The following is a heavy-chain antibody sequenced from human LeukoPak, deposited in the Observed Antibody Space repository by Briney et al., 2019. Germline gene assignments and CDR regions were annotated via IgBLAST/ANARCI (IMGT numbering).Heavy chain of an antibody. CDR2: INPNSGGT. Sequence: ASVKVSCKSSGCTFTGYYMHWVRQAPGQGLEWMGWINPNSGGTNYAQKFQGRFTMTRDTSISTAYMELSRLRSDDTAVYYCARDHSGSNRGFDPSGQGNLVTVSS. CDR1: GCTFTGYY. D-gene: IGHD3-16*02. J-gene: IGHJ5*02. V-gene: IGHV1-2*02. CDR3: ARDHSGSNRGFDP.